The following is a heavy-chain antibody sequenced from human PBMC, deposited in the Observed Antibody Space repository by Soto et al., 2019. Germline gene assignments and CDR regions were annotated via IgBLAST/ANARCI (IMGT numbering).Heavy chain of an antibody. V-gene: IGHV1-18*01. Sequence: GASVKVSCKAVRYIFTSYGISWVRQAPGQGLEWMGWVSAYNGNTNYAQKLQGRVTMTTDTSTSTAYMELRSLRSDDTAVYYCVVAAQPYYFDYWGQGTLVTVPQ. D-gene: IGHD2-15*01. CDR1: RYIFTSYG. J-gene: IGHJ4*02. CDR2: VSAYNGNT. CDR3: VVAAQPYYFDY.